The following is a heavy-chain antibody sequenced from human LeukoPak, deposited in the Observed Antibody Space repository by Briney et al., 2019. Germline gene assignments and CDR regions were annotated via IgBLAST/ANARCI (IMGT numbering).Heavy chain of an antibody. D-gene: IGHD2-21*01. CDR1: GGSISSGDYY. J-gene: IGHJ3*02. V-gene: IGHV4-30-4*08. CDR2: IYYSGST. CDR3: ARSLRFVGVFLVFYI. Sequence: SETLSLTCTVSGGSISSGDYYWSWIRQPPGKGLEWIGYIYYSGSTYYNPSLKSRVTISVDTSKNQFSLKLSSVTAADTAVYYRARSLRFVGVFLVFYIWGQGKMVTVSS.